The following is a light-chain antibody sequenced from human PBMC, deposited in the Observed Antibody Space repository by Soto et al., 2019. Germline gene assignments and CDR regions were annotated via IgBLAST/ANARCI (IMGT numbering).Light chain of an antibody. CDR3: SSYTSSSTLVV. CDR2: DVS. Sequence: HSALTQPASVSGSPGQSITISCTGTSSDVGGYNYVSWYQQHPVKAPKLMIYDVSNRPSGVSNRFSGSKSGNTASLTISGLQAEDEADYYCSSYTSSSTLVVFGGGTKLTVL. CDR1: SSDVGGYNY. V-gene: IGLV2-14*01. J-gene: IGLJ2*01.